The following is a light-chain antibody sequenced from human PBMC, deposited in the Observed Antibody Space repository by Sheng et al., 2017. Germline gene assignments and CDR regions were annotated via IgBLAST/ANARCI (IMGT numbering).Light chain of an antibody. CDR1: SSNVGGYNY. CDR3: CSFAAXDTYV. J-gene: IGLJ1*01. V-gene: IGLV2-11*01. CDR2: DVT. Sequence: QSALTQPRSVSGSPGQSVTISCTGTSSNVGGYNYVSWYQQHPGKAPKLMIYDVTKRPSGVPDRFSGSKSGNAASLTISGLQAEDEADYYCCSFAAXDTYVFGTGTKVDVL.